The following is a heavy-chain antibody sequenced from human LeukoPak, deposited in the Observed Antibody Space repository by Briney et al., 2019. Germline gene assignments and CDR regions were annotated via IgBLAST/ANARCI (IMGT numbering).Heavy chain of an antibody. CDR1: GGSISSYY. CDR3: ARFGGNIAAAGTRDAFDI. V-gene: IGHV4-59*01. Sequence: PSETLSLTCTVSGGSISSYYWSWIRQPPGKGLEWIGYIYYSGSTNYNPSLKSRVTISVDTSKNQFSLKLSSVTAADTAVYYCARFGGNIAAAGTRDAFDIWGQGTMVTVSP. J-gene: IGHJ3*02. CDR2: IYYSGST. D-gene: IGHD6-13*01.